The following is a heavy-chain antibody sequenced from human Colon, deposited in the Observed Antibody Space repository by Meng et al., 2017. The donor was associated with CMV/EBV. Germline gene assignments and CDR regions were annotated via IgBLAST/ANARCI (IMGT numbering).Heavy chain of an antibody. CDR2: VYHTGST. CDR1: NDSISSPYY. Sequence: SETLSLTCTVSNDSISSPYYWGWIRQSPGKGLEWIGSVYHTGSTYYNPSLESRVTISVDTSKNQFSLKLNSMTAADTAVYYCARDIYGSGSYAIVYWGQGTLVTVSS. D-gene: IGHD3-10*01. V-gene: IGHV4-38-2*02. J-gene: IGHJ4*02. CDR3: ARDIYGSGSYAIVY.